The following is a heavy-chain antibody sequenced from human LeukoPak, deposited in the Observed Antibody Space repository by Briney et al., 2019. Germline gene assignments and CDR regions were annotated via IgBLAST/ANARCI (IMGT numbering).Heavy chain of an antibody. D-gene: IGHD3-10*02. CDR3: ARERPRSGGTPGLFDP. CDR1: GGSISSGSYY. V-gene: IGHV4-61*02. Sequence: PSETLSLTCTVSGGSISSGSYYWSWIRQPAGKGLEWIGRIYTSGSTNYNPSLKSRVTISVDTSKNQFSLKLSSVTAADTAVYYCARERPRSGGTPGLFDPWGQGTTVTVSS. J-gene: IGHJ6*02. CDR2: IYTSGST.